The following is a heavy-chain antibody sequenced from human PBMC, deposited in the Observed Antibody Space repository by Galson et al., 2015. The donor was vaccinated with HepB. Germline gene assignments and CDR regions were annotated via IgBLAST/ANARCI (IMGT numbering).Heavy chain of an antibody. Sequence: SVKVSCKASGGTFSSYAISWVRQAPGQGLEWMGGIIPIFGTANYAQKFQGRVTITADESTSTAYMELSSLRSEDTAVYNCARGADPVTGPPLGGYYYYGMDVWGQGTTVTVSS. CDR3: ARGADPVTGPPLGGYYYYGMDV. CDR1: GGTFSSYA. D-gene: IGHD6-19*01. V-gene: IGHV1-69*13. J-gene: IGHJ6*02. CDR2: IIPIFGTA.